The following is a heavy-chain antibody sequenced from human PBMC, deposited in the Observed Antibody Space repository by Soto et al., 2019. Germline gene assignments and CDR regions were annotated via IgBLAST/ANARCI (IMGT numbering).Heavy chain of an antibody. CDR3: AKDSESYSLGWFDP. V-gene: IGHV3-23*01. CDR1: GYTISSYG. Sequence: EVQLLESGGGLVQPGGSLRLSCAASGYTISSYGMSWVRQAPGKGLEWVSAISGSGGSTYYADSVKGRFTISRDNSKNTLYLQMNSLRAEDTAVYYCAKDSESYSLGWFDPWGQGTLVTVSS. J-gene: IGHJ5*02. D-gene: IGHD1-26*01. CDR2: ISGSGGST.